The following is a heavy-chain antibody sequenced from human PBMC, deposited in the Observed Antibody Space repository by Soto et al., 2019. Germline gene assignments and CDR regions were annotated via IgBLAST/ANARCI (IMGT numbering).Heavy chain of an antibody. CDR1: GFTFDDYA. Sequence: EVQLVESGGGLVQPGRSLRLSCAASGFTFDDYAMHWVRQAPGKGLEWVSGISWNSGSIGYADSVKGRFTISRDNAKNSLYLEMNSVRAEDTALYDCAKDMANTDAFDIWGQGTMVTVSS. J-gene: IGHJ3*02. CDR3: AKDMANTDAFDI. CDR2: ISWNSGSI. D-gene: IGHD5-12*01. V-gene: IGHV3-9*01.